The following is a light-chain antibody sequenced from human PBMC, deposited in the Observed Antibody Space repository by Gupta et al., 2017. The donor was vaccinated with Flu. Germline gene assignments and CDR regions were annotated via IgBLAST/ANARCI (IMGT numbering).Light chain of an antibody. CDR3: QQSDSYPLYT. V-gene: IGKV1-39*01. CDR2: AAS. CDR1: QNIFRS. Sequence: DIQMTQSPSSLSASVGDRVTITCRASQNIFRSLNWYQRKPGRAPKLLIYAASTLHGGAPSRFSGSGAGTDXPLTITXRQHEEFAAYYCQQSDSYPLYTFGXGTTLEI. J-gene: IGKJ2*01.